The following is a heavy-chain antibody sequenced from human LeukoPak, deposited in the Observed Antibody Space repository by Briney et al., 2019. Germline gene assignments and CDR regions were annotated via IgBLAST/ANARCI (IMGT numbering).Heavy chain of an antibody. CDR3: ARQRVGATPIDY. J-gene: IGHJ4*02. V-gene: IGHV1-69*05. CDR1: GGTFSSYA. Sequence: XVKVSCKASGGTFSSYAISWVRQAPGQGLEWMGRIIPIFGTANYAQKFQGRVTITTDESTSTAYMELSSLRSEDTAVYYCARQRVGATPIDYWGQGTLVTVSS. D-gene: IGHD1-26*01. CDR2: IIPIFGTA.